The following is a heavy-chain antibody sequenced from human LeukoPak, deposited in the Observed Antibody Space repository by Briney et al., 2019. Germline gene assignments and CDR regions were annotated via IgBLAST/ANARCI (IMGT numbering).Heavy chain of an antibody. CDR2: MNPNSGNT. CDR1: GYTFTSYD. J-gene: IGHJ4*02. Sequence: ASVKVSCKASGYTFTSYDINWVRQATGQGLEWMGWMNPNSGNTGYAQKFQGRVTMTRNTSISTAYMELSSLRSEDTAVYYCARVVRSGGYSSGWYGYGYWGRGTLVTVSS. CDR3: ARVVRSGGYSSGWYGYGY. D-gene: IGHD6-19*01. V-gene: IGHV1-8*01.